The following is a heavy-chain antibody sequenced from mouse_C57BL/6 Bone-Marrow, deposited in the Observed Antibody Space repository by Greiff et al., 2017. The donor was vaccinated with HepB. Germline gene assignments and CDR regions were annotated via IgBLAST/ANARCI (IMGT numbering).Heavy chain of an antibody. CDR2: INPNNGGT. J-gene: IGHJ2*01. CDR3: SRGRIYYGNYFYFDY. D-gene: IGHD2-1*01. CDR1: GYTFTDYY. Sequence: VQLQQSGPELVKPGASVKISCKASGYTFTDYYMNWVKQSHGKSLEWIGDINPNNGGTSYNQKFKGKATLTVDKSSSTAYMELRSLTSEDSAVYYCSRGRIYYGNYFYFDYWGQGTTLTVSS. V-gene: IGHV1-26*01.